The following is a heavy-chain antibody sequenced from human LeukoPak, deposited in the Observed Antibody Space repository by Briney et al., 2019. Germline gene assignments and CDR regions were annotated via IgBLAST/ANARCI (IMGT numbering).Heavy chain of an antibody. Sequence: PSQTLSLTCTVSGGSISSGGHYWSWIRQHPGKGLEWIGYIYYSGSTYYNPSLKSRVTISVDTSKNQFSLKLSSVTAADTAVYYCARDSPVDAFDIWGQGTMVTVSS. V-gene: IGHV4-31*03. CDR2: IYYSGST. CDR3: ARDSPVDAFDI. J-gene: IGHJ3*02. CDR1: GGSISSGGHY.